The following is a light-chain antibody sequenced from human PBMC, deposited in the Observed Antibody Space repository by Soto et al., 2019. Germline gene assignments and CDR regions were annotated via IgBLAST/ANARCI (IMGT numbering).Light chain of an antibody. V-gene: IGKV4-1*01. J-gene: IGKJ1*01. CDR3: QQYYSKPNWT. Sequence: DIVMTQSPDSLAVSLGERATINCKSSQSGLYSSNNKNYLAWYQQKPGQPPKLLIYWASTRESGVPDRFSGSGSGTDFTLTISSLQAEDVAVYYCQQYYSKPNWTFGQGTKGEIK. CDR2: WAS. CDR1: QSGLYSSNNKNY.